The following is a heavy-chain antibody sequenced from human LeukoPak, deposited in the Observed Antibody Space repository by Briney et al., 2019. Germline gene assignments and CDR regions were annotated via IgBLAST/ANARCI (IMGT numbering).Heavy chain of an antibody. D-gene: IGHD3-22*01. J-gene: IGHJ4*02. CDR1: GGSIGSYY. CDR2: IYTSGGT. Sequence: PSETLSLTCTVSGGSIGSYYWSWIRQPAGKGLEWIGRIYTSGGTVYNPSLKSRVTMSVDTSKNQFSLKLSSVTAADTAVYYCARGVFYYDTSGRGYYFDYWGQATLDTVSS. CDR3: ARGVFYYDTSGRGYYFDY. V-gene: IGHV4-4*07.